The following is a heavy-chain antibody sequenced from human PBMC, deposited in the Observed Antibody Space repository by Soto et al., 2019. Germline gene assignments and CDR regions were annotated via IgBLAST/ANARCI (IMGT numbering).Heavy chain of an antibody. CDR3: AREVGAPSGWLDP. V-gene: IGHV3-23*01. CDR1: GFTFTNYA. Sequence: GGSLRLSCAASGFTFTNYAMTWVRQSPGKGLQWVSGISATGGLKYYADSVQGRFTISRDNSKNTLYLQMDNLRDEDTAMYYCAREVGAPSGWLDPWGQGTQVTVSS. J-gene: IGHJ5*02. D-gene: IGHD1-26*01. CDR2: ISATGGLK.